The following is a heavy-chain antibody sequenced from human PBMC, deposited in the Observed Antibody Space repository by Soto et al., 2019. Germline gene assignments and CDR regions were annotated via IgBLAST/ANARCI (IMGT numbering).Heavy chain of an antibody. J-gene: IGHJ4*02. CDR2: FYYTGSI. Sequence: QVQLQESGPGLVKPSETLSLTCTVSGGSVSSGNYYWSWIRQPPGKGLEWIGYFYYTGSINDYPSLKSPVAIFRDASKIQFSLRLSSVTAAVTAAYYCARSMFCSGGTNYAPFDYWGQGTLVTASS. CDR1: GGSVSSGNYY. D-gene: IGHD2-15*01. CDR3: ARSMFCSGGTNYAPFDY. V-gene: IGHV4-61*01.